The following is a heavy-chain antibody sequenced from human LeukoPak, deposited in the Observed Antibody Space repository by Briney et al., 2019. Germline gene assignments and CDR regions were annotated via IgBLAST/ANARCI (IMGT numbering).Heavy chain of an antibody. CDR1: GGTFISYA. CDR3: ARARISGYETEYMDV. CDR2: IIPIFGTA. J-gene: IGHJ6*03. Sequence: ASVKVSCKASGGTFISYAISWVRQAPGQGLEWMGGIIPIFGTANYAQKFQGRVTITTDESTSKAYMELSSVRSEDTDVYYCARARISGYETEYMDVWGKGTTVTVSS. V-gene: IGHV1-69*05. D-gene: IGHD5-12*01.